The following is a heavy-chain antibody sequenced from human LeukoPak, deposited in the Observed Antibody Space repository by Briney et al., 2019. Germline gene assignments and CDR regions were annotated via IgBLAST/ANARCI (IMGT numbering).Heavy chain of an antibody. Sequence: GGSLRLSCAASGFTFSSYSMNWVRQAPGKGLEWVSYISSSSTIYYADSVKGRFTISRDNAKNSLYLQMNSLRAEDTAVYYCAREAFYGGNWFDPWGQGTLVTVSP. V-gene: IGHV3-48*04. D-gene: IGHD4-23*01. CDR3: AREAFYGGNWFDP. J-gene: IGHJ5*02. CDR2: ISSSSTI. CDR1: GFTFSSYS.